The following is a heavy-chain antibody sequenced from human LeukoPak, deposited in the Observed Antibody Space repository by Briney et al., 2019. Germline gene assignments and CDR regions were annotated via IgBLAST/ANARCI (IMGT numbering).Heavy chain of an antibody. D-gene: IGHD6-19*01. CDR3: AKDLWTDSSGWNCFDY. CDR2: ITNSGGGT. V-gene: IGHV3-23*01. J-gene: IGHJ4*02. Sequence: QPGGSLRLSCAASGFTFTRSAMGWVRQAPGKGLEWVSCITNSGGGTYYADSVKGRFTISRDNSKSTLYLQMNSLRAEDTAVYYCAKDLWTDSSGWNCFDYWGQGALVTVSS. CDR1: GFTFTRSA.